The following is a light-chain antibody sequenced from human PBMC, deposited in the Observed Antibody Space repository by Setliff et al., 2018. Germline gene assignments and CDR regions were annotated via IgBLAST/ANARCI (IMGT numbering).Light chain of an antibody. CDR2: EVT. CDR3: SSYASSINPYV. V-gene: IGLV2-8*01. J-gene: IGLJ1*01. Sequence: QSALTQPPSASGSPGQSLTVSCTGTSNDVGAYNYVSWYQQHPGKAPKLMIYEVTKRPSGVPDCFSGSKSGNTASLTVSGLQGEDEADYYCSSYASSINPYVFGTGTKVTVL. CDR1: SNDVGAYNY.